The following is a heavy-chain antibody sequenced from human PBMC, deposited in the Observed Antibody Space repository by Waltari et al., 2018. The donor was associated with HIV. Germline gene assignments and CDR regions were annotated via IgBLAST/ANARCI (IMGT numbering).Heavy chain of an antibody. CDR1: GYTFTHYY. Sequence: QVQLVQSGAEVKKPGASVKGSRKASGYTFTHYYIHWGRQAPGQGLEWMARINPSGGSTSHAQKFQGRVTMTRDTSTSTVYMELSSLRSEDTAVYYCARDKAVGIITSVFNMWGQGTMVIVSS. D-gene: IGHD3-3*01. CDR3: ARDKAVGIITSVFNM. J-gene: IGHJ3*02. V-gene: IGHV1-46*01. CDR2: INPSGGST.